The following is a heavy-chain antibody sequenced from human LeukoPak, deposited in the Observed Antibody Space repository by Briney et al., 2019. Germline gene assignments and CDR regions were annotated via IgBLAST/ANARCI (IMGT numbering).Heavy chain of an antibody. D-gene: IGHD2-15*01. CDR1: GYTFSNYV. V-gene: IGHV1-18*01. J-gene: IGHJ4*02. CDR3: ATRLGYCSGGSCSYDY. Sequence: VASVKVSCKASGYTFSNYVINWVRQAPGRGFEWMGWISAYNGNTNYAQKLQGRVTMTTDTSTSTAYMELRSLRSDDTAVYYCATRLGYCSGGSCSYDYWGQGTLVTASS. CDR2: ISAYNGNT.